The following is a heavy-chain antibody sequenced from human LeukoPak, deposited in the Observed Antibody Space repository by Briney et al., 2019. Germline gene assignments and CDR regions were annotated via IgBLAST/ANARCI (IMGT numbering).Heavy chain of an antibody. CDR2: IYTSGST. CDR1: GGSISSGSYY. CDR3: ARDAYYYGSGSYYRYFNWFDP. V-gene: IGHV4-61*02. Sequence: SETLSLTCTVSGGSISSGSYYWSWIRQPAGKGLEWIGRIYTSGSTNYNPSLKSRVTISVDTSKNQFSLKLSSVTAADTAVYYCARDAYYYGSGSYYRYFNWFDPWGQGTLVTVSS. J-gene: IGHJ5*02. D-gene: IGHD3-10*01.